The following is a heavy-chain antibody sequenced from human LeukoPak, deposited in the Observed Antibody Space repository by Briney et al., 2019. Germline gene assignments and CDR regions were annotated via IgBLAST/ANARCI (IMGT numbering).Heavy chain of an antibody. CDR2: INPSGGST. D-gene: IGHD6-13*01. Sequence: GASVKVSCKASGYTFTSYYMHWVRQAPGQGLEWMGIINPSGGSTSYAQKFQGRVTMTRDTSTSTVYMEPSSLRSEDTAVYYCARDLGSSWPQYYFDYWGQGTLVTVSP. CDR1: GYTFTSYY. J-gene: IGHJ4*02. CDR3: ARDLGSSWPQYYFDY. V-gene: IGHV1-46*01.